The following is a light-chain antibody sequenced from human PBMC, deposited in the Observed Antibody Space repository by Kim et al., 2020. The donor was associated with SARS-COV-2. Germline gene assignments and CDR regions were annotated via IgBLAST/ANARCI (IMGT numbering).Light chain of an antibody. V-gene: IGKV3-15*01. CDR3: QQYNNWPYT. Sequence: SVPPGGTATLSCRASQGVSSNLAWYQQKPGQAPRLLIYGASTRATGIPARFSGSGSGTEFTLTISSLQSEDFAVYYCQQYNNWPYTFGQGTKLEI. CDR1: QGVSSN. J-gene: IGKJ2*01. CDR2: GAS.